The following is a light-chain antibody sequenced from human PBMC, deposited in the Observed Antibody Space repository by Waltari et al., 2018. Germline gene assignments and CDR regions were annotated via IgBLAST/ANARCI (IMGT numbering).Light chain of an antibody. CDR2: KDS. V-gene: IGLV3-25*03. Sequence: SYDLTQPPSVSVSPGQTARITCSGDSLTKLYYYWYQQKPGQAPVLLIYKDSERPSGIPERFSGSSSGTTATLTISGVQAEDEADYYCQSADTNFANHVVFGGGTQLTVL. CDR3: QSADTNFANHVV. CDR1: SLTKLY. J-gene: IGLJ2*01.